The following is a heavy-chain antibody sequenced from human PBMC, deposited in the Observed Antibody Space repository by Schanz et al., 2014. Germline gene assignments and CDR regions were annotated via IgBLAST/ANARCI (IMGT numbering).Heavy chain of an antibody. CDR2: LTEGGGGT. J-gene: IGHJ4*02. D-gene: IGHD3-3*01. CDR1: GFTFSTYA. Sequence: EVQLLESGGALVQPGGSLRLSCSASGFTFSTYAMSWVRQAPGKGLEWVSGLTEGGGGTYYTDAVKGRFTISRDNAKNSLYLQMNSLTAEDTAVYYCARGVRIDYWGQGTLVTVSS. V-gene: IGHV3-23*01. CDR3: ARGVRIDY.